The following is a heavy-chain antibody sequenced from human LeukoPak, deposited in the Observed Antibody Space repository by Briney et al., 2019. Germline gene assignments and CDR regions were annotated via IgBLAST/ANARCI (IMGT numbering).Heavy chain of an antibody. CDR3: AKDSLPTIAAAGTVDY. CDR1: GFTFDDYA. V-gene: IGHV3-9*01. D-gene: IGHD6-13*01. Sequence: GGSLRLSCAASGFTFDDYAMHWVRQAPGKGLEWVSGISWNSGSIGYADSVKGRFTISRDNAKNSLYLQMNSLRAEDTALYYCAKDSLPTIAAAGTVDYWGQGTLVTVSS. CDR2: ISWNSGSI. J-gene: IGHJ4*02.